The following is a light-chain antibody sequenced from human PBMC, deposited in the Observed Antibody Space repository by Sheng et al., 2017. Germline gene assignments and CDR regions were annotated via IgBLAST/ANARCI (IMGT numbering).Light chain of an antibody. CDR3: QQYGSSPNT. CDR1: QSLSSSY. CDR2: GAS. J-gene: IGKJ2*01. Sequence: DIVLTQSPGTLSLSPGERATLSCRASQSLSSSYLAWYQQKPGQAPRLLIYGASSRATGIPDRFSCSGSGTDFTLTISRLEPEDFALYYCQQYGSSPNTFGQGTKLEI. V-gene: IGKV3-20*01.